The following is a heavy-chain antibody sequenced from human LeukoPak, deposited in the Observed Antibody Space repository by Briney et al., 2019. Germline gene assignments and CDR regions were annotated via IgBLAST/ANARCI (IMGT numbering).Heavy chain of an antibody. CDR1: GFIFSDAW. CDR3: STTTLVATIDY. CDR2: IKTKTDGGTT. V-gene: IGHV3-15*01. Sequence: GGSLRLSCAASGFIFSDAWMTWVRQAPGKGLEWVGRIKTKTDGGTTDYAAPVKGRFTISRDDSKNTLYLQMNSLKTEDTAVYYCSTTTLVATIDYWGQGTLVTVSS. J-gene: IGHJ4*02. D-gene: IGHD5-12*01.